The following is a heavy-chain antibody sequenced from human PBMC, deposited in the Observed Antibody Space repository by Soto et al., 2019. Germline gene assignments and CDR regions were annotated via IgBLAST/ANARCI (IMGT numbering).Heavy chain of an antibody. D-gene: IGHD3-22*01. V-gene: IGHV1-58*01. CDR1: GFTFTSSA. Sequence: ASGKVCCKASGFTFTSSAVQWVRQARGQRLEWIGWIVVGSGNTNYAQKFQERVTITRDMSTYTAYMELNSLRSEDTAVYYCAADYYDTNGFYFDCWGQGTQVTVSS. CDR3: AADYYDTNGFYFDC. J-gene: IGHJ4*02. CDR2: IVVGSGNT.